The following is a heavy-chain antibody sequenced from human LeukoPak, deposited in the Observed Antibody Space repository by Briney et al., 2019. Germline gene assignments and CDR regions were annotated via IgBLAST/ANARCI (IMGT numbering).Heavy chain of an antibody. D-gene: IGHD3-22*01. V-gene: IGHV3-23*01. CDR1: GFTFSSYA. J-gene: IGHJ6*03. CDR3: AKPPGLNYDSSGRNYYYYYMDA. CDR2: ISGSGGST. Sequence: GGSLRLSCAASGFTFSSYAMSWVRQAPGKGLEWVSAISGSGGSTYYADSVKGRFTISRDNSKNTLYLQMNSLRAEDTAVYYCAKPPGLNYDSSGRNYYYYYMDAWGKGTTVTVSS.